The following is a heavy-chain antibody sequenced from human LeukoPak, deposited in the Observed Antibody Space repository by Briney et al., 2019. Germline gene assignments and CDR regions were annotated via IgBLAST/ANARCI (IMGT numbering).Heavy chain of an antibody. CDR3: AKDPHTYSSTWYYFDY. D-gene: IGHD6-13*01. Sequence: PGGSLRLSCAASGFTFSSYAMTWVRQAPGKGLEWVSDISGSGGSTHYADSVKGRFTISRDNSKSTMYLQMNSPRAEDTAVYYCAKDPHTYSSTWYYFDYWGQGTLVTVSS. CDR2: ISGSGGST. CDR1: GFTFSSYA. J-gene: IGHJ4*02. V-gene: IGHV3-23*01.